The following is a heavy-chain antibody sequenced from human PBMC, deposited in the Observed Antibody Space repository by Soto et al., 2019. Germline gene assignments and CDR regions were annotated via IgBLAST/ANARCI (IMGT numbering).Heavy chain of an antibody. V-gene: IGHV3-23*01. J-gene: IGHJ5*02. Sequence: GGSLRLSCAASGFTFSSYAMSWVRQAPGKGLEWVSGISGSGDSTYYADSVKGRFTISRDNSKNTLYLQMNSLRAEDTAVYYCVRDLSSTNWFDPWGQGTLVTVSS. CDR3: VRDLSSTNWFDP. CDR2: ISGSGDST. D-gene: IGHD5-12*01. CDR1: GFTFSSYA.